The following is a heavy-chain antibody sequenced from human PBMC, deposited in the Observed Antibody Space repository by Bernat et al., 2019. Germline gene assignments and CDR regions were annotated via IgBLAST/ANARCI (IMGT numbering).Heavy chain of an antibody. Sequence: QVQLLQSGAEVMKPGASVKVSCKASGYTFTSYDMHWVRQAPGQGLEWMGIINPSGGSTSYAQKFQGRVTMTRDTSTSTVYMELSSLRSEDTAVYYCASGEEQWMVRFDIWGQGTMVTVSS. D-gene: IGHD6-19*01. CDR1: GYTFTSYD. J-gene: IGHJ3*02. CDR3: ASGEEQWMVRFDI. CDR2: INPSGGST. V-gene: IGHV1-46*01.